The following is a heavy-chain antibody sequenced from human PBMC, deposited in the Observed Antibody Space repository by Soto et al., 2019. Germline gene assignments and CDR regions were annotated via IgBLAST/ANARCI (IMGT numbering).Heavy chain of an antibody. D-gene: IGHD1-1*01. CDR1: GYTFTSYG. CDR2: ISAYNGNT. Sequence: QVQLVQSGAEVKKPGASVKVSCKASGYTFTSYGISWVRQAPGQGLEWMGWISAYNGNTNYAQKLQGRVTMTTDTSTSTAYMELRSLRSDDTALYYCARVFFHALERRHYYYGMDVWGQGTTVTVSS. CDR3: ARVFFHALERRHYYYGMDV. J-gene: IGHJ6*02. V-gene: IGHV1-18*01.